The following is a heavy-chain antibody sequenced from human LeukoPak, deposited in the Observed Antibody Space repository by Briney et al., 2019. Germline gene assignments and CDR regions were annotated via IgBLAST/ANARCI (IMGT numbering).Heavy chain of an antibody. CDR1: GFTFSDYS. CDR2: ISSTGDTI. J-gene: IGHJ4*02. Sequence: SGGSLRLSCAASGFTFSDYSMNWVRQAPGKGLEWVSYISSTGDTIYYADSVQGRFTISRDNAKNSIYLQMNSLGAEDTAVYYCARDSMAPGDYYYDSSGYGYWGQGTLVTVSS. CDR3: ARDSMAPGDYYYDSSGYGY. V-gene: IGHV3-48*01. D-gene: IGHD3-22*01.